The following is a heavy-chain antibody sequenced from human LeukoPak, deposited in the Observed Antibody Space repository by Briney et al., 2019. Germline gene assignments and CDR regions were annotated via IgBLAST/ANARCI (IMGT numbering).Heavy chain of an antibody. J-gene: IGHJ4*02. Sequence: ASVKVSCKASGYTFTSYYMHWVRQAPGQGLEWMGIINPSGGSTSYAQKFQGRVTMTRDTSTSTVYMELSSPRSGDTAVYYCARASGSSFLDYWGQGTLVTVSS. CDR2: INPSGGST. V-gene: IGHV1-46*01. CDR1: GYTFTSYY. CDR3: ARASGSSFLDY. D-gene: IGHD3-10*01.